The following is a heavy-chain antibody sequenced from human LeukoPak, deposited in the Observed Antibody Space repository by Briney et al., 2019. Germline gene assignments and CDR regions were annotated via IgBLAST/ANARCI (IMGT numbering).Heavy chain of an antibody. D-gene: IGHD3-22*01. J-gene: IGHJ4*02. CDR2: IWYDGSNK. CDR3: ARDHSSGYSDY. Sequence: GGSLRLSCAASGFTFSSYGMHWVRQAPGKGLEWVAVIWYDGSNKYYADSVKGRFTISRDNSKNTLYLQMNSLRAEDTAVYYCARDHSSGYSDYWGQGTLVTVSS. V-gene: IGHV3-33*01. CDR1: GFTFSSYG.